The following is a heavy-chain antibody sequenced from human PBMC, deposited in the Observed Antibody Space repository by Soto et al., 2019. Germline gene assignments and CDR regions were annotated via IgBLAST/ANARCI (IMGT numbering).Heavy chain of an antibody. CDR3: ARGRWVRGPGKYYLDS. V-gene: IGHV1-3*01. CDR1: GYTFTNYA. Sequence: QVQFVQSGAEVRKPGASVKVSCKASGYTFTNYAVYWVRQAPGQRLEWLGWINAGNSDTKYSQNCQGRVTITRDISASTTYMELGSLTSEDTAVYYCARGRWVRGPGKYYLDSWGQGSLVTVSS. CDR2: INAGNSDT. D-gene: IGHD3-10*01. J-gene: IGHJ5*01.